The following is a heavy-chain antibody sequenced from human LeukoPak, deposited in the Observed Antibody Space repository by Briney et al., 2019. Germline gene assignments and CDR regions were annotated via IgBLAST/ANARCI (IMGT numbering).Heavy chain of an antibody. J-gene: IGHJ3*02. CDR3: ARTFSGYKFGAFDI. Sequence: GESLKISCKGSGYNFTSHCIGWVRQMPGKDLEWMGIIYPGDSDTRYSPSFQGQVTFSADKSITTAHLQWSSLRASDTAMYYCARTFSGYKFGAFDIWGQGTMVTVS. CDR1: GYNFTSHC. V-gene: IGHV5-51*01. D-gene: IGHD5-12*01. CDR2: IYPGDSDT.